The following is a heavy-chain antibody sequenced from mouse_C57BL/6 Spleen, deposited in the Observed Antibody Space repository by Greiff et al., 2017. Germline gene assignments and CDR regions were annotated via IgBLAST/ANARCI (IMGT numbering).Heavy chain of an antibody. D-gene: IGHD4-1*01. Sequence: EVQLMESGAELVRPGASVKLSCTASGFNIKDDYMHWVKQRPEQGLEWIGWIDPENGDTEYASKFQGKATITTDTCSNTAYLQLSSLTSADTSVYYCTTWGSNYFDYWGQGTTLTVSS. J-gene: IGHJ2*01. CDR1: GFNIKDDY. CDR2: IDPENGDT. CDR3: TTWGSNYFDY. V-gene: IGHV14-4*01.